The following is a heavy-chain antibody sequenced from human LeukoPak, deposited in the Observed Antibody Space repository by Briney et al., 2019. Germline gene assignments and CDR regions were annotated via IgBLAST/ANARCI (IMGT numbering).Heavy chain of an antibody. J-gene: IGHJ4*02. CDR1: GITFSRYG. V-gene: IGHV3-30*02. CDR2: IRYDGSIK. D-gene: IGHD6-19*01. CDR3: ARELGKYRRILGRDSQWLAVSGFDN. Sequence: GGSLRLSCAASGITFSRYGMHWVRQAPGKGLEWVTFIRYDGSIKYYADSVKGRFTISRDNAKNSLSLQMNSLRAEDTAVYYCARELGKYRRILGRDSQWLAVSGFDNWGQGILVTVSS.